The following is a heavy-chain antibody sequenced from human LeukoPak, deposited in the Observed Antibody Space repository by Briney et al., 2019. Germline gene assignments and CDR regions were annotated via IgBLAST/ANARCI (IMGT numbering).Heavy chain of an antibody. J-gene: IGHJ4*02. CDR2: ISSSSSYI. CDR1: GFTFSSYS. V-gene: IGHV3-21*01. Sequence: GGSLRLSCAASGFTFSSYSMNWVRRAPGKGLEWVSSISSSSSYIYYADSVKGRFTISRDNAKNSLYLQMNSLRAEDTAVYYCARNRGYSSSWWEFDYWGQGTLVTVSS. CDR3: ARNRGYSSSWWEFDY. D-gene: IGHD6-13*01.